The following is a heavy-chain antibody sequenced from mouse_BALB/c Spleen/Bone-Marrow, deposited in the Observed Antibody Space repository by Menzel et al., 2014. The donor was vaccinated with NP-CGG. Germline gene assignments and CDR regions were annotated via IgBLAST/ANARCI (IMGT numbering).Heavy chain of an antibody. J-gene: IGHJ3*01. V-gene: IGHV1-37*01. CDR3: GSYWFAY. Sequence: VQLKESGPELVKPGASVKISCKASGYSFTGYFMSWVKQSHGKSLEWIGRINPYNGDTFYNQKFKGKATLTVDKSSSTAHMELLSLTSEDSAVYYCGSYWFAYWGQGTLVTVSA. CDR2: INPYNGDT. CDR1: GYSFTGYF.